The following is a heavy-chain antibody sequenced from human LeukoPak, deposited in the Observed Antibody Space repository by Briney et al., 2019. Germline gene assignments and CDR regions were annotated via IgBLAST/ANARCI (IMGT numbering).Heavy chain of an antibody. J-gene: IGHJ4*02. CDR1: GFTFSSYG. D-gene: IGHD6-13*01. CDR2: IRYDGSNK. V-gene: IGHV3-30*02. Sequence: GGSLRLSCAASGFTFSSYGMHWVRQAPGKGLEWVAFIRYDGSNKYYADSVKGRFTISRDNSKNTLYLQMNSLRAEDTAVYYCAKDGYSSSRGSFDYWGQGTLVTVSS. CDR3: AKDGYSSSRGSFDY.